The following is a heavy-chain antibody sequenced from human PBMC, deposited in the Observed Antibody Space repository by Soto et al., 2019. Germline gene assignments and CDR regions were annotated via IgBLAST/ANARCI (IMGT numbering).Heavy chain of an antibody. Sequence: QVQLVESGGGVVQPGRSLRLSCAASGFTFSSYGMHWVRQAPGKGLEWVAVISYDGSNKYYADSVKGRFTIYRDNSKNTRYLQMNSLRAEDTAVYYCAKETVVRAATPYFDYWGQGTLVTVSS. J-gene: IGHJ4*02. CDR3: AKETVVRAATPYFDY. CDR2: ISYDGSNK. V-gene: IGHV3-30*18. CDR1: GFTFSSYG. D-gene: IGHD2-2*01.